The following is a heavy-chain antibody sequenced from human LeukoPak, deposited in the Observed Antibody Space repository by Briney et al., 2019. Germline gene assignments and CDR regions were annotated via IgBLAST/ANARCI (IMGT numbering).Heavy chain of an antibody. Sequence: PSETLSLTCTVSGGSISSSSYYWGWIRQPPGKGLEWIGSIYYSGSTYYNPSLKSRVTISVDTSKNQFSLKLSSVTTADTAVYYCASGSYGSGYWGQGTLVTVSS. V-gene: IGHV4-39*07. CDR3: ASGSYGSGY. CDR2: IYYSGST. J-gene: IGHJ4*02. D-gene: IGHD3-10*01. CDR1: GGSISSSSYY.